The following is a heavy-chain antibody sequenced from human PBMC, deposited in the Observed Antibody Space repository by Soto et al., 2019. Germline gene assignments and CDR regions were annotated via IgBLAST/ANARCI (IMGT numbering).Heavy chain of an antibody. J-gene: IGHJ6*02. V-gene: IGHV4-30-2*01. Sequence: QLQLQESGSRLVKPSQTLSLTCTVSGGSITSDGYSWSWIRQPPGKGLEWIGYIYHSGSAYYNPSLKGRVPTSVDRSKNQFSLKLSSVTAADTAVYYCARASDTAAGFGMDVWGQGTTVTVSS. CDR2: IYHSGSA. D-gene: IGHD5-18*01. CDR3: ARASDTAAGFGMDV. CDR1: GGSITSDGYS.